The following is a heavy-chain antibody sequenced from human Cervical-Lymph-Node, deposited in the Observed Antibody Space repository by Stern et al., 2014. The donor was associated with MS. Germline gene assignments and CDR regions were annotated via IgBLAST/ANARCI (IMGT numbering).Heavy chain of an antibody. CDR3: ARIFGGNFDN. CDR2: IVHSGST. J-gene: IGHJ4*02. D-gene: IGHD4-23*01. Sequence: LQLQESGSGLVKPSQTLSLTCAVSGGSISSGDYSWSWIRQPPGKSLEWIGYIVHSGSTYYNPSLKSRVSISVDRSKNQFSLKLSSVTAADTAMYYCARIFGGNFDNWGQGTLVTVSS. CDR1: GGSISSGDYS. V-gene: IGHV4-30-2*01.